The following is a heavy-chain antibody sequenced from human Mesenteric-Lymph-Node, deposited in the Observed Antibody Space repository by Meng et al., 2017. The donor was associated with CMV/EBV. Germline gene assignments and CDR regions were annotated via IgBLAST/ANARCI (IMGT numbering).Heavy chain of an antibody. D-gene: IGHD3-3*01. J-gene: IGHJ4*02. CDR2: IKQDGSEK. CDR3: ARESTYHFWSGDYKSTTLFDY. CDR1: GFTFSSYW. Sequence: GGSLRLSCAASGFTFSSYWMSWVRQAPGKGLEWVANIKQDGSEKYYVDSVKGRFTISRDNAKNSLYLQMNSLRADDTAVYYCARESTYHFWSGDYKSTTLFDYWGQGTLVTVSS. V-gene: IGHV3-7*01.